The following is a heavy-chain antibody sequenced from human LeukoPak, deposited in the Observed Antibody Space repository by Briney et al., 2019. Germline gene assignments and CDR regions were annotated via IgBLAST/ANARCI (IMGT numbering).Heavy chain of an antibody. J-gene: IGHJ5*02. D-gene: IGHD6-13*01. CDR3: ARDPDGSRAPIDP. CDR1: GYTFTGYY. Sequence: RASVKVSCKASGYTFTGYYMHWVRQAPGQGLEWMGWINPNSGGTNYAQKFQGRVTMTRDTSISTAYMELSRLRSDDTAVYYCARDPDGSRAPIDPWGQGTLVTVSS. V-gene: IGHV1-2*02. CDR2: INPNSGGT.